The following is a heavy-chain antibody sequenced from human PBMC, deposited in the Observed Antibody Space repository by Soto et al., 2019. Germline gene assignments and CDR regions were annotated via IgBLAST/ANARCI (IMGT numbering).Heavy chain of an antibody. V-gene: IGHV4-34*01. Sequence: PSETLSRTCAVYGGSFSGYYWSWIRQPPGKGLEWIGEINHSGSTNYNPSLKSRVTISVDTSKNQFSLKLSSVTAADTAVYYCARGGYGDYERYFQHWGQGTLVTVSS. J-gene: IGHJ1*01. CDR3: ARGGYGDYERYFQH. CDR2: INHSGST. CDR1: GGSFSGYY. D-gene: IGHD4-17*01.